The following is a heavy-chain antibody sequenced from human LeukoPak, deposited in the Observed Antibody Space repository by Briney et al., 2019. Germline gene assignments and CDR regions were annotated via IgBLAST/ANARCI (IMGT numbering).Heavy chain of an antibody. CDR2: ISYDGSNK. J-gene: IGHJ4*02. Sequence: PGRSLGLSCAASGFTFSSYAMHWVRQAPGKGLEWVAVISYDGSNKYYADSVKGRFTISRDNSKNTLYLQMNSLRAEDTAVYYCARGSYDSSGYLFDYWGQGTLVTVSS. CDR1: GFTFSSYA. D-gene: IGHD3-22*01. V-gene: IGHV3-30-3*01. CDR3: ARGSYDSSGYLFDY.